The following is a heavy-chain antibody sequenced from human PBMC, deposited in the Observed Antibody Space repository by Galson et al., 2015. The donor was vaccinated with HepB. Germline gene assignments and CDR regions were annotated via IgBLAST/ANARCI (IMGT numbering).Heavy chain of an antibody. Sequence: ETLSLTCAVYGGSFSGYYWSWIRQPPGKGLEWIGEINHSGSTNYNPSLESRVTISVDTSKNQFSLKLSSVTAADTAVYYCASSAVAAYDYWGQGTLVTASS. V-gene: IGHV4-34*01. CDR3: ASSAVAAYDY. J-gene: IGHJ4*02. CDR2: INHSGST. CDR1: GGSFSGYY. D-gene: IGHD6-19*01.